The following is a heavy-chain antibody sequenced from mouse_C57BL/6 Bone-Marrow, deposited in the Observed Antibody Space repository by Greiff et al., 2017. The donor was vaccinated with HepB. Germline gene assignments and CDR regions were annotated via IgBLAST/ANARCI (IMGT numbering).Heavy chain of an antibody. CDR3: AITRGEFYYDFRN. D-gene: IGHD2-4*01. CDR1: GYTFTSYW. V-gene: IGHV1-74*01. CDR2: IHPSDSDT. J-gene: IGHJ3*01. Sequence: VQLQQPGAELVKPGASVKVSCKASGYTFTSYWMHWVKQRPGQGLEWIGRIHPSDSDTNYNQKFKGKATLTVDKSSSTAYMQISSLTCEDSAVYYCAITRGEFYYDFRNWGQGTLVTVSA.